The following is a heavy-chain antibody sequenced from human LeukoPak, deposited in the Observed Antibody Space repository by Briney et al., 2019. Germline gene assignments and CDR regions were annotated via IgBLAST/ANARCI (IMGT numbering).Heavy chain of an antibody. V-gene: IGHV3-48*01. CDR2: IISSISTI. CDR3: ARDKTPGTWGFDY. CDR1: GVTLSIDS. Sequence: VGSLRLSCAVSGVTLSIDSMSCVRQAPGEWRGWVSYIISSISTIYYADSVKGRFTISRDNAKNSLYLQMNSLRAEDTAVYYCARDKTPGTWGFDYWGQGTLVTVSS. J-gene: IGHJ4*02. D-gene: IGHD1-26*01.